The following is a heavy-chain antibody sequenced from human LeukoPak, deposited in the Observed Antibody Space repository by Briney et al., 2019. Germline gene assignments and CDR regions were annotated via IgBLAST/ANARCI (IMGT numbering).Heavy chain of an antibody. V-gene: IGHV3-48*03. J-gene: IGHJ5*02. D-gene: IGHD1-14*01. CDR1: GFAFGNYE. CDR2: ISNSGDTV. Sequence: PGGSLRLSCAASGFAFGNYEMNCVRQAPGKGLEWLSYISNSGDTVYYADSVKGRFTISRDNAQNSLYLQMNNLRAEDTALYYCAREAGFGDNWFDPWGQGTLVTVSS. CDR3: AREAGFGDNWFDP.